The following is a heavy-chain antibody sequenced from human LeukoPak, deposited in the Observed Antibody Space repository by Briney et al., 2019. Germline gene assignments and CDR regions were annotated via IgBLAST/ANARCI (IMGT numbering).Heavy chain of an antibody. J-gene: IGHJ4*02. D-gene: IGHD6-13*01. V-gene: IGHV3-23*01. Sequence: PGGSLRLSCAASGFTFSNYVMSWVRQAPGKGLEWVSGISASGGSTYYADSVKGRFTISRDNSKNTLYLQMNSLRADDTAVYYCAKGGGSNWFSLLDYWGQGTLVTVSS. CDR3: AKGGGSNWFSLLDY. CDR2: ISASGGST. CDR1: GFTFSNYV.